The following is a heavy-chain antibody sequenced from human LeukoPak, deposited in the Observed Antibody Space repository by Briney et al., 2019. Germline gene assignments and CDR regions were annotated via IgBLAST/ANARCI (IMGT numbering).Heavy chain of an antibody. CDR3: ARDRSGYYDNSGYYYDANAFDI. CDR1: GFTFSNYS. V-gene: IGHV3-21*06. Sequence: PGGSLRLSCAASGFTFSNYSMNWVRQAPGKGLEWVSSISRSSIYIYYADSVKGRFTISRGNAKNSLSLQMNSLRAEDTAVYFCARDRSGYYDNSGYYYDANAFDIWGQGTMVTVSS. J-gene: IGHJ3*02. D-gene: IGHD3-22*01. CDR2: ISRSSIYI.